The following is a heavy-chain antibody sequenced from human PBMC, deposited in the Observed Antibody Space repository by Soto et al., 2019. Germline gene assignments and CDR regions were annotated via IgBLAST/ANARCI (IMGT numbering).Heavy chain of an antibody. CDR1: GGSISSYY. Sequence: SETLSLTCTVSGGSISSYYWSWIRQPPGKGLEWIGYIYYSGSTNYNPSLKSRVTISVDTSKNQFSLKLSSVTAADTAVYYCARIIVVPAAIASYYGMDVWGQGTTVTVSS. CDR2: IYYSGST. CDR3: ARIIVVPAAIASYYGMDV. V-gene: IGHV4-59*12. D-gene: IGHD2-2*01. J-gene: IGHJ6*02.